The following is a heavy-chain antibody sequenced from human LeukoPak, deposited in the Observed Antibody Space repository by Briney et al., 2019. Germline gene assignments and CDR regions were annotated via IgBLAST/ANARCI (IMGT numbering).Heavy chain of an antibody. CDR3: ARIGRNLNWFDP. CDR2: INPKSGST. Sequence: AASVKVSCKASGYTFTDYYMHWMRQAPGQGLEWMGWINPKSGSTNYAQKFQDRVTMTRDTSISTAYMELSRLRSDDTAVFYCARIGRNLNWFDPWGQGTLVTVSS. CDR1: GYTFTDYY. V-gene: IGHV1-2*02. J-gene: IGHJ5*02.